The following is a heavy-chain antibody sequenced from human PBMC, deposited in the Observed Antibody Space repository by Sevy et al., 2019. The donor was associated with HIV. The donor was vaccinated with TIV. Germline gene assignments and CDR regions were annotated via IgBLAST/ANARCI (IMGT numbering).Heavy chain of an antibody. CDR3: ARAVMAVAGTGENYYYYGMDV. Sequence: GGSLRLSCAASGFTFSDYYMSWIRQAPGKGLEWVSYISSSGSTIYYADSVKGRFTISRDNAKNSLYLQMNSLGAEDTAVYYCARAVMAVAGTGENYYYYGMDVWGQGTTVTVSS. D-gene: IGHD6-19*01. J-gene: IGHJ6*02. V-gene: IGHV3-11*01. CDR2: ISSSGSTI. CDR1: GFTFSDYY.